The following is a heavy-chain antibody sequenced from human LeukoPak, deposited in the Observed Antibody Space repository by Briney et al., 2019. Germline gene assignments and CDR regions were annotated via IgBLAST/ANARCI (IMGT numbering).Heavy chain of an antibody. V-gene: IGHV3-23*01. CDR1: GFTFSSYA. CDR3: AKDQRQTSLDY. CDR2: IRTDGVTT. Sequence: AGGSLRLSCAASGFTFSSYAMSWVRQAPGKGLEWVSGIRTDGVTTYYADSVKGRFTISRDNSKNTLYLQMNSLRAEDTAVYYCAKDQRQTSLDYWGQGTLVTVSS. J-gene: IGHJ4*02.